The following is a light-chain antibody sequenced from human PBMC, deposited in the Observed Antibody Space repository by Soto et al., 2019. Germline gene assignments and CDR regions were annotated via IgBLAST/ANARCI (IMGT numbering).Light chain of an antibody. V-gene: IGKV2-28*01. J-gene: IGKJ1*01. Sequence: DMVMTQSPLSLPVTPGERASISCRSSQSLLHSNGYNYLDWYLQKPGQSPQLLIYLGSNRASGDPYRFSGRGSGTAFTLKISGAEAGDVGAYYCMQALQAQPFGQETNVDIE. CDR1: QSLLHSNGYNY. CDR3: MQALQAQP. CDR2: LGS.